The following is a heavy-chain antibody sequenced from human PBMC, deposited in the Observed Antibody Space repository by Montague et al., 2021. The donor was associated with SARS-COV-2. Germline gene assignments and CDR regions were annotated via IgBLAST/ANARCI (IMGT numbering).Heavy chain of an antibody. CDR3: AHRRGLPDAPGWFDP. V-gene: IGHV2-5*02. CDR2: IYWDDDK. CDR1: GFSFSTSGEG. Sequence: PALVKPTQTLTLTCTFSGFSFSTSGEGVGWIRQPPGKALEWLALIYWDDDKRYSPSLKSRLTITKDTSKNQVVLTMTNIDPVDTATYYCAHRRGLPDAPGWFDPWGQGTLVIVSS. D-gene: IGHD2-2*01. J-gene: IGHJ5*02.